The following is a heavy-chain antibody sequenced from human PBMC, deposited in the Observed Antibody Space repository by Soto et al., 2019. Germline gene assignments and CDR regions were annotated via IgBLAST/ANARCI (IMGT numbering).Heavy chain of an antibody. Sequence: QVQLVQSGAEVKKPGASVKVSCKASGYTFTSYYMHWVRQAPGQGLEWMGIINPSGGSTSYAQKFTGRVTMTRDTSTSTVYMELSSLRSEDTAVYYCARKDSSSWPYYYYGMDVWGQGTTVTVSS. J-gene: IGHJ6*02. CDR3: ARKDSSSWPYYYYGMDV. CDR2: INPSGGST. CDR1: GYTFTSYY. V-gene: IGHV1-46*01. D-gene: IGHD6-13*01.